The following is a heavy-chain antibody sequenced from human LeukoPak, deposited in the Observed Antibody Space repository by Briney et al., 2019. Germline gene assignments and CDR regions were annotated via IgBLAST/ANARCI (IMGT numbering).Heavy chain of an antibody. CDR2: ISSSSSYI. V-gene: IGHV3-21*01. Sequence: GGSLRLSCAASGFTFSSYSMNWVRQAPGKGLEWVSSISSSSSYIYYADSVKGRFTISRDNAKNSLYLQMNSLRAEDTAVYYCARDSSSWVPIDHWGQGTLVTVSS. CDR3: ARDSSSWVPIDH. D-gene: IGHD6-13*01. J-gene: IGHJ4*02. CDR1: GFTFSSYS.